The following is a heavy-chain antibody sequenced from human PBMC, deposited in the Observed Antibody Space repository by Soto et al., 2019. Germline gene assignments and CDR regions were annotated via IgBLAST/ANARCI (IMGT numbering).Heavy chain of an antibody. CDR3: ARGVGFGYYYYHMDL. J-gene: IGHJ6*02. Sequence: XATLSLTCTVSGDSITSFNYYWSWNRHPQGKGLEGIGYIYYSGSADYNPSLGSRVTISIDTSKNQFSLKLTSVTAADTAVYYCARGVGFGYYYYHMDLWGQGTTVTVSS. V-gene: IGHV4-61*01. CDR2: IYYSGSA. CDR1: GDSITSFNYY. D-gene: IGHD3-10*01.